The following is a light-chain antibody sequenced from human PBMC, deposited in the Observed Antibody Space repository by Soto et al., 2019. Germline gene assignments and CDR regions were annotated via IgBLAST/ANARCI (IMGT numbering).Light chain of an antibody. CDR1: QSVSSSY. CDR3: KDHVALQK. Sequence: EIVLTQSPGTRSLSPGERATLSCRASQSVSSSYLAWYQQKPGQAPRLLIYGASSRATGIPDRFSGSGSGTDFTLSISRREPEDVALYHCKDHVALQKFGQETRVES. J-gene: IGKJ1*01. V-gene: IGKV3-20*01. CDR2: GAS.